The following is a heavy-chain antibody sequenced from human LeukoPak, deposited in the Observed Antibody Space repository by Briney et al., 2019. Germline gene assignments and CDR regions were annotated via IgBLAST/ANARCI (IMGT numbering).Heavy chain of an antibody. CDR2: IYTSGST. D-gene: IGHD3-3*01. Sequence: SETLSLTCTVSGGSISSYYWSWIRQPAGKGLEWIGRIYTSGSTNYNPSLKSRVTMSVDTSKNQFSLKLSSVTAADTAVYYCARDNYDFWSGPYYYYMDVWGKGTTVTVSS. CDR3: ARDNYDFWSGPYYYYMDV. V-gene: IGHV4-4*07. CDR1: GGSISSYY. J-gene: IGHJ6*03.